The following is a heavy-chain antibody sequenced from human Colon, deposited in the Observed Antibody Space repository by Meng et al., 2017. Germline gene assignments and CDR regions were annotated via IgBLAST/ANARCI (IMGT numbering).Heavy chain of an antibody. CDR1: AYSLTGYY. J-gene: IGHJ4*02. Sequence: SGPEGKKPWASGKVCCKASAYSLTGYYMHWVRQAPGQGLGWMERINPDSGDRNYAEKFQGRATMSRDTSISTAYMELSGLTSDDTAGYYCVVDLDAYNGNLDIWGQGTLVTVSS. V-gene: IGHV1-2*06. CDR2: INPDSGDR. CDR3: VVDLDAYNGNLDI. D-gene: IGHD5-24*01.